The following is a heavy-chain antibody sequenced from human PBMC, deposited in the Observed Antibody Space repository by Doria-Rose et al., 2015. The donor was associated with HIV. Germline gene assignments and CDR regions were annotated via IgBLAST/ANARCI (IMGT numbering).Heavy chain of an antibody. J-gene: IGHJ4*02. V-gene: IGHV2-26*01. Sequence: SGPVLVKPTETLTLTCTVSGVSLSSPGMGVSWIRQPPGKALEWLANIFSADERSYKTSLKSRLTISRGTSESQVVLTMTDMDPVDTATYYCARIKSSRWYHKYYFDFWGQGTLVIVSA. CDR1: GVSLSSPGMG. CDR2: IFSADER. CDR3: ARIKSSRWYHKYYFDF. D-gene: IGHD6-13*01.